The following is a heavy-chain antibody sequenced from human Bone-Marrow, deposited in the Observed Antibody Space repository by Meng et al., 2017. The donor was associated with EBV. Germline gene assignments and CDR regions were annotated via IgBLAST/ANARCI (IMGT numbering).Heavy chain of an antibody. CDR3: ARTPGSPIIVVTSSWFDP. Sequence: QVQRQQEVVRLLKPSGTLSLTCTVYGGAFSGYYWSWHRQPPGKGLEWIGEINHSESTNYSPSLKSRVSIAGDTSKNEFSLKLSSVTAADTAVYYCARTPGSPIIVVTSSWFDPWGQGTLVTVSS. CDR2: INHSEST. V-gene: IGHV4-34*01. CDR1: GGAFSGYY. D-gene: IGHD3-22*01. J-gene: IGHJ5*02.